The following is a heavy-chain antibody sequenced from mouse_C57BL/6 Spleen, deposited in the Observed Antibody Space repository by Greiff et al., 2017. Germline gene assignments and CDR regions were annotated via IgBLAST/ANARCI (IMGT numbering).Heavy chain of an antibody. V-gene: IGHV1-52*01. J-gene: IGHJ4*01. CDR2: IDPSDSET. CDR3: ARKGLRGDYYAMDY. D-gene: IGHD2-2*01. CDR1: GYTFTSYW. Sequence: QVQLKQPGAELVRPGSSVKLSCKASGYTFTSYWMHWVKQRPIQGLEWIGNIDPSDSETHYNQKFKDKATLTVDKSSSTAYMQLSSLTSEDSAVYYCARKGLRGDYYAMDYWGQGTSVTVSS.